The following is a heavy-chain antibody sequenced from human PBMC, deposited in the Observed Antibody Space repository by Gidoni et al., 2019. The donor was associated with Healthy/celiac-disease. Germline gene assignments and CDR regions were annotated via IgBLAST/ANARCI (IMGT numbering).Heavy chain of an antibody. V-gene: IGHV3-23*01. CDR1: GFPFTSYA. D-gene: IGHD5-18*01. J-gene: IGHJ4*02. CDR3: AKDPDTAVDY. CDR2: ISGSGGST. Sequence: EVQLLESGGGLVQPEGSLRLSCSASGFPFTSYAMSWVRQAPGKGLEWVSAISGSGGSTYYADSVKGRFTISRDNSKNTLYLQMNSLRAEDTAVYYCAKDPDTAVDYWGQGTLVTVSS.